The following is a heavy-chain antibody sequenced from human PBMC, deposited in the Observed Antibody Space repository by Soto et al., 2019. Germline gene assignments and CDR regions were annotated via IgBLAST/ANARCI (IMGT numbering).Heavy chain of an antibody. CDR1: GGSFSGYY. D-gene: IGHD6-13*01. CDR2: INHSGST. V-gene: IGHV4-34*01. J-gene: IGHJ4*02. Sequence: QVQLQQWGAGLLKPSETLSLTCAVYGGSFSGYYWSWIRQPPGKGLEWIGEINHSGSTNYNPSLKSRVTISVDTSKNQFSLRLSSVTAADTAVYYWARPAIAAAVSAFDYWGQGTLVTVSS. CDR3: ARPAIAAAVSAFDY.